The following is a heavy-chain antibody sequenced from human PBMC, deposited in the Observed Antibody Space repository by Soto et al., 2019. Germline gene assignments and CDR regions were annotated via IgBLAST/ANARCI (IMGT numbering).Heavy chain of an antibody. D-gene: IGHD1-1*01. CDR3: ASGLDPVQVLVDI. V-gene: IGHV5-51*01. Sequence: GESLKISGQGSGYRFPSYWIGLVRPLPGKGLEWMGIIYPGDSDTRYSPSFQVQVTISADKSISTAYLQWSSLKASDTAMYYCASGLDPVQVLVDIWGQGTMVPVSS. J-gene: IGHJ3*02. CDR1: GYRFPSYW. CDR2: IYPGDSDT.